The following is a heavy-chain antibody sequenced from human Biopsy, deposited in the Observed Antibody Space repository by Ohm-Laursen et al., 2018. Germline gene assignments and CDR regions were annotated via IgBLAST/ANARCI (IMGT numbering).Heavy chain of an antibody. CDR2: IKSKTGGETI. CDR3: LSNWLDP. Sequence: SLSLSCLPSVFPFTHALMCWLRQAPGWALEWVGRIKSKTGGETIDYAASGKGRFSISRDDSKNTLYLEMNSLKTEDTAVYYCLSNWLDPWGQGTLVTVSS. CDR1: VFPFTHAL. V-gene: IGHV3-15*01. J-gene: IGHJ5*02.